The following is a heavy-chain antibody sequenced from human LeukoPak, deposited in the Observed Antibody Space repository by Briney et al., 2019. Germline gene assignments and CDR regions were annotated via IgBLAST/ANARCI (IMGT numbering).Heavy chain of an antibody. V-gene: IGHV3-23*01. J-gene: IGHJ4*02. D-gene: IGHD1-26*01. CDR3: ARSLKRELLRTYFDY. CDR1: GFTFSSYG. Sequence: QAGGSLRLSCAASGFTFSSYGMSWVRQAPGKGLEWVSAISGSGGSTYYADSVKGRFTISRDNSKNTLYLQMNSLRAEDTAVYYCARSLKRELLRTYFDYWGQGTLVTVSS. CDR2: ISGSGGST.